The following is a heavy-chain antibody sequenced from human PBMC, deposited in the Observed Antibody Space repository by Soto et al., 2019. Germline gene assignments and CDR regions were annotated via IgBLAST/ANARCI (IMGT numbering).Heavy chain of an antibody. CDR1: GGSISSTTYY. V-gene: IGHV4-39*01. CDR3: ARARRREPLRS. D-gene: IGHD1-26*01. CDR2: IYHSGSA. J-gene: IGHJ4*02. Sequence: SATLSLTCTVSGGSISSTTYYWVWIRQPPGKGLEWIGDIYHSGSANYNPSLKSRVTISVDTSKNQFSLKLSSVTAADTAVYYCARARRREPLRSWGQATLVTVSS.